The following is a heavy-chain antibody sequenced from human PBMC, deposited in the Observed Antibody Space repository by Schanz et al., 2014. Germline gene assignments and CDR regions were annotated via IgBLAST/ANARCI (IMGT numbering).Heavy chain of an antibody. CDR2: IWHDGSKK. V-gene: IGHV3-33*01. CDR1: GFTFSSYG. Sequence: QVQLVESGGGVVQPGRSLRLSCAASGFTFSSYGMHWVRQAPGKGLEWVAVIWHDGSKKYYADSVKGRFTVSRDNSKNTLYLQLNSLRAEDTAVYYCARDFHGYGPHLDYWGQGSLVTVSS. CDR3: ARDFHGYGPHLDY. D-gene: IGHD5-12*01. J-gene: IGHJ4*02.